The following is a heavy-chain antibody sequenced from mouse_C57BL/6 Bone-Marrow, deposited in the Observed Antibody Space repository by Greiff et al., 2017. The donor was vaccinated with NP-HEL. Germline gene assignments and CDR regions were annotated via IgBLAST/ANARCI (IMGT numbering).Heavy chain of an antibody. CDR1: GYTFTDYE. V-gene: IGHV1-15*01. J-gene: IGHJ2*01. Sequence: VQLQESGAELVRPGASVTLSCKASGYTFTDYEMHWVKQTPVHGLEWIGAIDPETGGTAYNQKFKGKAILTADKSSSTAYMELRSLTSEDSAVYYCTRCVYALDYWGQGTTLTVSS. CDR3: TRCVYALDY. D-gene: IGHD2-12*01. CDR2: IDPETGGT.